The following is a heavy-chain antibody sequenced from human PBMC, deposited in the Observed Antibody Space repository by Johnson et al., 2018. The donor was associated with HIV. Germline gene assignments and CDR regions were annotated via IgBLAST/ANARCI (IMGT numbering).Heavy chain of an antibody. CDR3: ARGIFGCGRVLLGAEAFDI. Sequence: QVQLVESGGGVVKPGRSLRLSCAASGFTFSSYAMHWVRQAPGKGLEWVADITNDGSTKYYADSVKGRFTISRDHSKNTLYLQMNSLRVEDTAVYYCARGIFGCGRVLLGAEAFDIWGQGTMVTVSS. CDR1: GFTFSSYA. V-gene: IGHV3-30-3*01. D-gene: IGHD3-10*02. CDR2: ITNDGSTK. J-gene: IGHJ3*02.